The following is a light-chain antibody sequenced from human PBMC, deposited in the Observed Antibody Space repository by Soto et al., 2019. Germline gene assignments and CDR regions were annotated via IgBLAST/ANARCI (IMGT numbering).Light chain of an antibody. CDR3: QQASSFPRT. J-gene: IGKJ4*01. CDR1: QVINNW. Sequence: DIQMTQSPYSVSASVGDTVTVTCRASQVINNWLAWYQQKPGTVPNLLIYTTSILHSGVPSRFSGSGSETDFTLTISNLQPEDSATYYWQQASSFPRTFGGGTQVEIK. V-gene: IGKV1-12*01. CDR2: TTS.